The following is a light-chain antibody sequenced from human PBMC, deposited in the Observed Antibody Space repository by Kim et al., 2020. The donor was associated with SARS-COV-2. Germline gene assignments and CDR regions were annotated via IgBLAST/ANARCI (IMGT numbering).Light chain of an antibody. V-gene: IGKV1-8*01. CDR2: AAS. CDR3: QQYYSYPYT. Sequence: SASTGDRVTITCRASQGISSCLAWYQQKPGKAPKLLIYAASTLESGVPSRFSGSGSGTDFTLTISCLQSEDFATYYCQQYYSYPYTFGQGTKLEI. CDR1: QGISSC. J-gene: IGKJ2*01.